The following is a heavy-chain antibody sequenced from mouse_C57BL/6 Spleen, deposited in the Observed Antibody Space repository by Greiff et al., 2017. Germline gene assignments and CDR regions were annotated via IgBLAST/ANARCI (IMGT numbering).Heavy chain of an antibody. CDR3: AREDYYGSRRAMDY. D-gene: IGHD1-1*01. CDR1: GYSFTDYN. V-gene: IGHV1-39*01. Sequence: EVQLQQSGPELVKPGASVKISCKASGYSFTDYNMNWVKQSNGKSLEWIGVINPNYGTTSYNQKFKGKATLTVDQSSSTAYVQLNSMTSEDAAVYYCAREDYYGSRRAMDYWGQGTSVTVSS. CDR2: INPNYGTT. J-gene: IGHJ4*01.